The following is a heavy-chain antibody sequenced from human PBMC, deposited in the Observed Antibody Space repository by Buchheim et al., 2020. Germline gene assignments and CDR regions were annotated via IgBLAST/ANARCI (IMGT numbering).Heavy chain of an antibody. CDR1: GFTFTNYA. V-gene: IGHV3-23*04. Sequence: EVQLVESGGGLVQPGGSLRLSCAASGFTFTNYAMSWLRQAPGRGLEWVLSISGSGGTIDYTDSVKGRFTISRDNSENMVYLQMNSLRAEDTAVYYCAKGDTSDWGQGTL. CDR3: AKGDTSD. J-gene: IGHJ4*02. D-gene: IGHD2-2*01. CDR2: ISGSGGTI.